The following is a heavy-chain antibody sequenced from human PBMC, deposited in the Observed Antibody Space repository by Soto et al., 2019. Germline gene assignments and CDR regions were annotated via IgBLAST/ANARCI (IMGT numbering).Heavy chain of an antibody. Sequence: SVKVSCKASGGTFSSYAISWVRQAPGQGLEWMGGIIPIFGTANYAQKFQGRVTITADESTSIAYMELSSLRSEDTAVYYCARAPTFGWNYYYGMDVWGQGTTVTVSS. CDR3: ARAPTFGWNYYYGMDV. CDR2: IIPIFGTA. CDR1: GGTFSSYA. D-gene: IGHD6-19*01. J-gene: IGHJ6*02. V-gene: IGHV1-69*13.